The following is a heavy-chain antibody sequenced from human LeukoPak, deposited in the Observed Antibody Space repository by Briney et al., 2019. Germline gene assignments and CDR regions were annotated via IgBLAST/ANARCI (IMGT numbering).Heavy chain of an antibody. D-gene: IGHD4-17*01. Sequence: GGSLRLSCAASGFTFSSYGMHWVRQAPGKGLESVAVIWYDGSNKYYADSVKGRFTISRDNSKNTLYLQMNSLRAEDTAVYYCTRAPGATVTYFGYWGQGTLVTVSS. V-gene: IGHV3-33*01. CDR1: GFTFSSYG. CDR3: TRAPGATVTYFGY. CDR2: IWYDGSNK. J-gene: IGHJ4*02.